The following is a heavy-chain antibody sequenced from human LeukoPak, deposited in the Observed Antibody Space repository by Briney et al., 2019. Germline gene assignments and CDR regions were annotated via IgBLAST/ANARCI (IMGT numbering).Heavy chain of an antibody. CDR3: ARDKEQWLVKVDY. J-gene: IGHJ4*02. Sequence: GGSLRLSCAASGFTFSSYSMNWVRQAPGKGLEWVSSISSSSSYIYYADSVKGRFTISRDNAKNSLYLQMNSLRAEDTAVYYCARDKEQWLVKVDYWGQGTLVTVSS. V-gene: IGHV3-21*01. D-gene: IGHD6-19*01. CDR2: ISSSSSYI. CDR1: GFTFSSYS.